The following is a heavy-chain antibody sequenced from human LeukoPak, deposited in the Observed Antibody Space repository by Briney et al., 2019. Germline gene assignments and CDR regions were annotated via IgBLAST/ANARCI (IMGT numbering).Heavy chain of an antibody. CDR3: ARAVTVVTAIHD. CDR1: GFTVSSNY. CDR2: IYSGGGT. D-gene: IGHD2-21*02. Sequence: GGSLRLSCAASGFTVSSNYMTWVRQAPGKGLEGVSVIYSGGGTYYADSVKGRFTISRDNSKNTLYLQMNSLGAEDTAVYYCARAVTVVTAIHDWGQGTLVTVSS. J-gene: IGHJ4*02. V-gene: IGHV3-53*01.